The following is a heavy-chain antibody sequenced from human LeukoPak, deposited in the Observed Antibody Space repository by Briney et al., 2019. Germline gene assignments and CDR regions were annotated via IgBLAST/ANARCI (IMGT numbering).Heavy chain of an antibody. CDR3: AGGGSQEAY. Sequence: SQTLSLTCAISGDSVSSNSAAWNWIRQSPSRGLEGLGRTYYRSKWFNDYALSVRGRISINPDTSKNQLSLQLNSVPPENTALYYSAGGGSQEAYWGHGTLVTASS. CDR2: TYYRSKWFN. V-gene: IGHV6-1*01. J-gene: IGHJ4*01. D-gene: IGHD3-16*01. CDR1: GDSVSSNSAA.